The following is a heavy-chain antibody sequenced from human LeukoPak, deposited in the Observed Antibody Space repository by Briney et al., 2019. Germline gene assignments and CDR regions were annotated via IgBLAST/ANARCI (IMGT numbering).Heavy chain of an antibody. CDR3: ASAGGDLA. D-gene: IGHD3-10*01. Sequence: GRSLRLSCAASGFTFSSYAMHWVRQAPGKGLEWVAVISYDGSNKYYVDSVKGRFTISRDNSKNTLYLQMNSLRAEDTAVYYCASAGGDLAWGQGTLVTVSS. CDR1: GFTFSSYA. V-gene: IGHV3-30-3*01. CDR2: ISYDGSNK. J-gene: IGHJ4*02.